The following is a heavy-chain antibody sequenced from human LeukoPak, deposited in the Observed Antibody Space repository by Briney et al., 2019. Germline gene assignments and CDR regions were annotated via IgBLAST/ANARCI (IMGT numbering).Heavy chain of an antibody. Sequence: GGSLRFSCAASGFTFTSYGMHWVRQAPGKGLEWVAVIRYDGSNRYYADSVKGRFTISRDNSKNTLFLQMNSLRVEDTAVYYCAREDITMGHALDYWGQGTLVTVSS. V-gene: IGHV3-33*01. D-gene: IGHD3-3*01. J-gene: IGHJ4*02. CDR3: AREDITMGHALDY. CDR1: GFTFTSYG. CDR2: IRYDGSNR.